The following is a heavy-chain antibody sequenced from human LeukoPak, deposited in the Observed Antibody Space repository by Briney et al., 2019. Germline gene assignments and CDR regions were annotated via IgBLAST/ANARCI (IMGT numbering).Heavy chain of an antibody. Sequence: PGGSLRLSCAASGFTFSSYWMSWVRQAPGKGLEWVANIKQDGSEKYYVDSVKGRFTISRDSAKNSVYLQMNSLRAEDTAVYYCARIGYSSSSFDYWGQGILVIVSS. D-gene: IGHD6-6*01. J-gene: IGHJ4*02. CDR1: GFTFSSYW. V-gene: IGHV3-7*01. CDR2: IKQDGSEK. CDR3: ARIGYSSSSFDY.